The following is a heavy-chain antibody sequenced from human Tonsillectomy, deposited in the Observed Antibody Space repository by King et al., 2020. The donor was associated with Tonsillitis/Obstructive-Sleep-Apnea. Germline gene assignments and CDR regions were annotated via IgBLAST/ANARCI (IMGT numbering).Heavy chain of an antibody. J-gene: IGHJ4*02. CDR3: AIYHCSSTSCYTFGYFDY. CDR2: IYYSGST. V-gene: IGHV4-31*03. CDR1: GGSISSGGYY. Sequence: VQLQESGPGLVKPSQTLSLTCTVSGGSISSGGYYWSWIRQHPGKGLEWIGYIYYSGSTYYNPSLKSRVTISVDTSKNQFSLKLSSVTAADTAVYYCAIYHCSSTSCYTFGYFDYWGQGTLVTVSS. D-gene: IGHD2-2*02.